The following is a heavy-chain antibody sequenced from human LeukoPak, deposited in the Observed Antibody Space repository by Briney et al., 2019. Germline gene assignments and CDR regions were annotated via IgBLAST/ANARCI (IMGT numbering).Heavy chain of an antibody. CDR2: ISYDGSNK. Sequence: AGGSLRLSCAASGFTFSSYAMHWVRQAPGKGLEWVAVISYDGSNKYYADSVKGRFTISRDNSKNTLYLQMNSLRAEDTAVYYCAKASPVTSWAATTDDYWGQGTLVTVSS. J-gene: IGHJ4*02. CDR3: AKASPVTSWAATTDDY. V-gene: IGHV3-30-3*01. D-gene: IGHD4-17*01. CDR1: GFTFSSYA.